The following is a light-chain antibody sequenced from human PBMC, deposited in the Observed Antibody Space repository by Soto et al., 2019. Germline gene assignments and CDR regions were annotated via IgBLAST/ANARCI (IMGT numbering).Light chain of an antibody. CDR1: QSVSSNY. CDR3: QQYGTSPVT. J-gene: IGKJ2*01. Sequence: EIVLTQPPGTLSLSPGERATLSCRASQSVSSNYLAWYHQKPGQAPRLLIYGASRRATGIPDRFSGSGSGTDFTLTISRLEPEDFAVYYGQQYGTSPVTFGQGTKLEIK. CDR2: GAS. V-gene: IGKV3-20*01.